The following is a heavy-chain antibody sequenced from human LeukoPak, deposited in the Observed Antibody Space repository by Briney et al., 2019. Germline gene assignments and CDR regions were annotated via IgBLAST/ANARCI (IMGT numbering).Heavy chain of an antibody. CDR2: IKQDGSEK. CDR3: ARDRRRVVAAIDRGYAFDI. J-gene: IGHJ3*02. D-gene: IGHD2-15*01. Sequence: GGSLRLSCAASGFTFSSYTMSWVRQAPGKGLEWVANIKQDGSEKYYVDSVKGRFTISRDNAKNSLYPQMNSLRAEDTAVYYCARDRRRVVAAIDRGYAFDIWGQGTMVTVSS. V-gene: IGHV3-7*01. CDR1: GFTFSSYT.